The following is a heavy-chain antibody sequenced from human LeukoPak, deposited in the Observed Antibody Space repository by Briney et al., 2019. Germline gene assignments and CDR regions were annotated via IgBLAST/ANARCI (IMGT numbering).Heavy chain of an antibody. J-gene: IGHJ4*02. Sequence: GGSLRLSCAASGFTFSSYSMNWVRQAPGKGLELVSSISSSSSYIYYADSVKGRFTISRDNAKNSLYLQMNSLRAEDTAVYYCARAWCSSCLFDYWGQGTLVTVSS. V-gene: IGHV3-21*01. CDR2: ISSSSSYI. CDR1: GFTFSSYS. CDR3: ARAWCSSCLFDY. D-gene: IGHD6-13*01.